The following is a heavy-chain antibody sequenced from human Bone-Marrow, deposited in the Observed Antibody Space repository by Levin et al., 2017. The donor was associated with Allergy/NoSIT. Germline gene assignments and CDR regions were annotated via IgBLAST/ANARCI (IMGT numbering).Heavy chain of an antibody. V-gene: IGHV3-72*01. CDR3: ADLGSGYMG. D-gene: IGHD5-12*01. J-gene: IGHJ4*02. Sequence: GGSLRLSCTASGFGFSDHYIDWVRQAPGKGLEWVGRITSKTRSFTAEYAASVKGRFTMSSDDSVNSVYLQMTRLQTEDTAVYSCADLGSGYMGWSQGTLVTVAS. CDR2: ITSKTRSFTA. CDR1: GFGFSDHY.